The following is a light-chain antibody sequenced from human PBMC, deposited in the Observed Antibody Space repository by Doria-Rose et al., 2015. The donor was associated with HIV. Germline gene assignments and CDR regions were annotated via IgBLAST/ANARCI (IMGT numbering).Light chain of an antibody. CDR2: AAS. CDR3: QQYYSYPRA. CDR1: QGISSY. J-gene: IGKJ5*01. Sequence: DRVTITCRASQGISSYLAWYQQKPGKAPNLLIYAASTLQSGVPSRFGGSGSGADFTLTISCLQSEDFATYYCQQYYSYPRAFGQGTRL. V-gene: IGKV1-8*01.